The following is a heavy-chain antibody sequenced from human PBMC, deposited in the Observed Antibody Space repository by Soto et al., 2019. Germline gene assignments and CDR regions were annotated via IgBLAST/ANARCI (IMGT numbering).Heavy chain of an antibody. CDR1: GGSISSGGYS. CDR2: IYHSGST. J-gene: IGHJ5*02. V-gene: IGHV4-30-2*01. D-gene: IGHD4-17*01. CDR3: ARGAWDYGDYNWFDP. Sequence: SETLSLTCAVSGGSISSGGYSWSWIRQPPGKGLEWIGYIYHSGSTYYNPSLKSRVTISVDRSKNQFSLKLSSVTAADTAVYYCARGAWDYGDYNWFDPWGQGTLVTVSS.